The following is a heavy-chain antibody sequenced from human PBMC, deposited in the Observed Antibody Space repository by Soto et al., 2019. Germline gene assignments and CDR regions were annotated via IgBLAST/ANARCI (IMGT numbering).Heavy chain of an antibody. J-gene: IGHJ6*02. CDR2: IWYDGSNK. V-gene: IGHV3-33*01. CDR3: ARDLGATTYYYYYYYGMAV. CDR1: GFTFSSYG. D-gene: IGHD5-12*01. Sequence: GGSLRLSCAASGFTFSSYGMHWVRQAPGKGLEWVAVIWYDGSNKYYADSVKGRFTISRDNSKNTLYLQMNSLRAEDTAVYCCARDLGATTYYYYYYYGMAVWGQGTTVTVSS.